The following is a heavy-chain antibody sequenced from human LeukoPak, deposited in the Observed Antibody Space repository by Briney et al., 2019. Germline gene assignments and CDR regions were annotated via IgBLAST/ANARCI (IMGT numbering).Heavy chain of an antibody. J-gene: IGHJ4*02. V-gene: IGHV3-21*04. CDR1: GFTFSSYS. Sequence: GGSLRLSCAASGFTFSSYSMNWVRQAPGKGLEWVSSISSSSSYIYYADSVKGRFTISRDNAKNSLYLQMNSLRAEDTAVYYCASRGIAASSWDYWGQGTLVTVSS. D-gene: IGHD6-13*01. CDR2: ISSSSSYI. CDR3: ASRGIAASSWDY.